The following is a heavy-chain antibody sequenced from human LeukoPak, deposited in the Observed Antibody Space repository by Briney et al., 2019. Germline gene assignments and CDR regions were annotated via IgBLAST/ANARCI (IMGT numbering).Heavy chain of an antibody. V-gene: IGHV3-23*01. Sequence: PGGSLRLSCAASGFTFSSYAMSWVRQAPGKGLEWVSTMSGNGDSTYYADSVKGRFTMSRDNSRNTLYLQMNSLRAEDTAVYYCARDGISCTGGYCYFADWGQGILVTVSS. CDR2: MSGNGDST. D-gene: IGHD2-8*02. CDR1: GFTFSSYA. CDR3: ARDGISCTGGYCYFAD. J-gene: IGHJ4*02.